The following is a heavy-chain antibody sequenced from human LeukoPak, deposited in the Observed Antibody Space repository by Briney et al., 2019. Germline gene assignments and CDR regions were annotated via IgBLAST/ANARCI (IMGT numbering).Heavy chain of an antibody. V-gene: IGHV3-66*01. CDR3: ERDHMDV. CDR2: IYSGSST. CDR1: GFTVSSNY. Sequence: GGSLRLSCAASGFTVSSNYMSWVRQAPGKGLEWVSVIYSGSSTYYADSVKGRFTISRDNSKNTLYLQMNSLRAEDTAVYYCERDHMDVWGKGSTVTISS. J-gene: IGHJ6*03.